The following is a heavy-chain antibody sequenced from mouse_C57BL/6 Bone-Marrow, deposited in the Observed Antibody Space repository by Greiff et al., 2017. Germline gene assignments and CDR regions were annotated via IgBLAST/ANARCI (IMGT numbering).Heavy chain of an antibody. Sequence: EVHLVESGGGLVQPGESLKLSCESNEYEFPSHDMSWVRKTPEKRLELVAAINSDGGCTYYPDTMERRFTISRDNTKKTLYLQMSSLRSEDSALYYCARQVIYYGNLWGYCDVWGTGTTVTVSS. CDR3: ARQVIYYGNLWGYCDV. CDR2: INSDGGCT. V-gene: IGHV5-2*01. D-gene: IGHD2-1*01. CDR1: EYEFPSHD. J-gene: IGHJ1*03.